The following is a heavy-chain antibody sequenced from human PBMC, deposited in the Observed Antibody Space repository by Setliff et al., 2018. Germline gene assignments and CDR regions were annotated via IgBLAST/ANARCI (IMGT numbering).Heavy chain of an antibody. D-gene: IGHD1-26*01. Sequence: SLRLSCAASGFTFDDYAMHWVRQPPGKGLEWVSGISWDGETVGYGDSVRGRFTISRDNAKNTVYLQMNSLRGDDTAVYHCARDLVGATADFWGRGTLVTVSS. J-gene: IGHJ4*02. CDR3: ARDLVGATADF. CDR1: GFTFDDYA. V-gene: IGHV3-9*01. CDR2: ISWDGETV.